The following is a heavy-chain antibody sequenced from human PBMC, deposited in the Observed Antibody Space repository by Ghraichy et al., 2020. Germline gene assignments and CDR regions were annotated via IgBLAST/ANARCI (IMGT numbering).Heavy chain of an antibody. CDR2: IYTSGST. D-gene: IGHD3-3*01. J-gene: IGHJ4*02. V-gene: IGHV4-4*09. CDR1: GGSISSYY. CDR3: ARHHRATIFGVVNYFDY. Sequence: SETLSLTCTVSGGSISSYYWSWIRQPPGKGLEWIGYIYTSGSTNYNPSLKSRVTISVDTSKNQFSLKLSSVTAADTAVYYCARHHRATIFGVVNYFDYWGQGTLVTVSS.